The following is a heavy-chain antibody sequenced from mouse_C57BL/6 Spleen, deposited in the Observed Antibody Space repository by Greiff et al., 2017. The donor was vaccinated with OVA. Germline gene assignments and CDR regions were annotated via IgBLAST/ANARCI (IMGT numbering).Heavy chain of an antibody. V-gene: IGHV1-50*01. CDR2: IDPSDSYT. CDR1: GYTFTSYW. J-gene: IGHJ4*01. Sequence: QVQLQQPGAELVKPGASVKLSCKASGYTFTSYWTQWVKQRPGQGLEWIGEIDPSDSYTNYNQKFKGKATLTVDTSSSTAYMQLSSLTSEDSAVYYCARKGLLYAMDYWGQGTSVTVSS. CDR3: ARKGLLYAMDY.